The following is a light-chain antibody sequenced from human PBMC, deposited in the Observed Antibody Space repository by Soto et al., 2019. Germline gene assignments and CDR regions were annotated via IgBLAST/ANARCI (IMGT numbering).Light chain of an antibody. CDR2: DAS. J-gene: IGKJ3*01. CDR3: KQRSNWRPEFT. CDR1: QSVSSS. V-gene: IGKV3-11*01. Sequence: EIVLTQSPDTLSLSPGERATLSCRASQSVSSSLAWYQQKPGQAPRLLIYDASNRATGIPARFSGSGSGTDFTLTISSREPEDFAVYYCKQRSNWRPEFTFVPGTKVDIK.